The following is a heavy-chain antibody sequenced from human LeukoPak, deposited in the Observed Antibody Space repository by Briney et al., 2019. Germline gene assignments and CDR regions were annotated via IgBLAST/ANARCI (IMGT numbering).Heavy chain of an antibody. CDR3: ARDPPPYSSGRWFDP. CDR1: GFTFSSYW. Sequence: GGSLRLSCAASGFTFSSYWMSWVRQAPGKGLEWVANIKQDGSEKYYVDSVKGRFTISRDNAKNSLYLQMNGLRAEDTAVYYCARDPPPYSSGRWFDPWGQGTLVTVSS. D-gene: IGHD6-19*01. CDR2: IKQDGSEK. V-gene: IGHV3-7*01. J-gene: IGHJ5*02.